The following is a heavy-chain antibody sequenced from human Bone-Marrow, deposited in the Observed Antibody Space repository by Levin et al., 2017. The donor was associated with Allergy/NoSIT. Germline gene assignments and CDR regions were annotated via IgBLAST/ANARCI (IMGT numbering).Heavy chain of an antibody. CDR3: ARDRVRGNMRQGLVLDN. J-gene: IGHJ4*02. CDR1: GFTFSDYY. Sequence: GGSLRLSCAASGFTFSDYYMSWIRQAPGKGLEWVSYISSSGSTIYYADSVKGRFTISRDNAKNSLYLQMNILRAEDTAVYYWARDRVRGNMRQGLVLDNWGQGTMVTVSS. CDR2: ISSSGSTI. D-gene: IGHD6-19*01. V-gene: IGHV3-11*01.